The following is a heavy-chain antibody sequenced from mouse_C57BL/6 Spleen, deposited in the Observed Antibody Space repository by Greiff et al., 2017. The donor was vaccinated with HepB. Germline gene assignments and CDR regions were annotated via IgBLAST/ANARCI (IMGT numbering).Heavy chain of an antibody. CDR1: GYTFTSYW. CDR3: ARGGGFDY. Sequence: QVQLQQPGAELVRPGSSVKLSCKASGYTFTSYWMDWVKQRPGQGLEWIGDIYPSDSETHYNQKFKDKATLTVDKSSSTAYMQLSSLTSEDSAVDYCARGGGFDYWGQGTTLTVSS. CDR2: IYPSDSET. J-gene: IGHJ2*01. D-gene: IGHD1-1*02. V-gene: IGHV1-61*01.